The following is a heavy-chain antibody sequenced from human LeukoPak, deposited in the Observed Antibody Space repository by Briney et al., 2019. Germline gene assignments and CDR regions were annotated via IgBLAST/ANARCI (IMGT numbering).Heavy chain of an antibody. CDR1: GFTFSSYS. D-gene: IGHD2-15*01. Sequence: PGGSLRLSCAASGFTFSSYSMNWVRQAPGKGLEWVASISSSSSYIYYADSVKGRFTISRDNAKNSLYLQMNSLRAEDTAVYYCARNKPTVAARVGWFDPWGQGTLVTVSS. CDR3: ARNKPTVAARVGWFDP. J-gene: IGHJ5*02. V-gene: IGHV3-21*01. CDR2: ISSSSSYI.